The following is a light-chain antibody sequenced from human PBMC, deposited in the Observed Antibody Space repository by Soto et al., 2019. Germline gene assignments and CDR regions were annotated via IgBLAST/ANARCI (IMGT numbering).Light chain of an antibody. CDR1: SSNIGAGFD. CDR3: QSYASSLSGAV. V-gene: IGLV1-40*01. Sequence: QAVVTQPPSVSGAPGQRVTISCTGSSSNIGAGFDVHWYQQLPGTAPKLLIYGNSNRPSGVPDRFSGSKSGTSASLAITGLQAADVADYYCQSYASSLSGAVFGTGTKVTVL. J-gene: IGLJ1*01. CDR2: GNS.